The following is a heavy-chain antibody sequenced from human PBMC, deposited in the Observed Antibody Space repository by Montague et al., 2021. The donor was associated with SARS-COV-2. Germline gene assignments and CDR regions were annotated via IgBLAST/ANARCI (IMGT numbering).Heavy chain of an antibody. CDR3: TRDYRSIVGDGLDI. V-gene: IGHV3-48*03. Sequence: SLRLSCAASGFTSSNYDMNWVRQDPGKGPEWISYISTSAYTTSYAGSVKGRFTISRDNGKNSLYLQMNSLRVEDTAVYYCTRDYRSIVGDGLDIWGQGTKVTVSS. J-gene: IGHJ3*02. CDR1: GFTSSNYD. D-gene: IGHD3-16*02. CDR2: ISTSAYTT.